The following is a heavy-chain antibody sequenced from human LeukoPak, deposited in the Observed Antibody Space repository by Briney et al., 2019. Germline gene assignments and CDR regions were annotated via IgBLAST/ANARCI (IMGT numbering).Heavy chain of an antibody. D-gene: IGHD3-22*01. V-gene: IGHV4-59*01. CDR2: IYYSGST. CDR1: GGSISSYY. CDR3: ARGKCDRSAYCPPDY. J-gene: IGHJ4*02. Sequence: PSETLSLTCAVSGGSISSYYWSWIRQPAGKGLEWIGDIYYSGSTNYNPSLKRRVIISADTSKNQFSLKLSSVTAADTAVYYCARGKCDRSAYCPPDYWGQGTLVTVSS.